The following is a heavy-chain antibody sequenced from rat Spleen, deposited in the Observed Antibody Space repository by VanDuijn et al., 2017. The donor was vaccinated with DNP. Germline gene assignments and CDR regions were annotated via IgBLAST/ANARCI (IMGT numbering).Heavy chain of an antibody. CDR3: ATLTMMVFDY. CDR1: GFTFRDSN. V-gene: IGHV5-7*01. Sequence: EVQLVESGGGLVQPGRSLKLSCAASGFTFRDSNMAWVRQAPKKGLEWVATISHGGRATYYRDSLKGRFTISRDNAKNTQYLQMDSLRSEDTATYYCATLTMMVFDYWGQGVMVTVSS. D-gene: IGHD1-12*02. CDR2: ISHGGRAT. J-gene: IGHJ2*01.